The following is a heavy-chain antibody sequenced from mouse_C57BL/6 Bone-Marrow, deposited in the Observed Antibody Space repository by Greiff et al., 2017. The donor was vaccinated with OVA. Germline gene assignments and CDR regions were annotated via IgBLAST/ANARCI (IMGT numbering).Heavy chain of an antibody. J-gene: IGHJ2*01. V-gene: IGHV1-81*01. CDR1: GYTFTSYG. D-gene: IGHD2-5*01. Sequence: QVQLKQSGAELARPGASVKLSCKASGYTFTSYGISWVKQRTGQGLEWIGEINPRSGNTYYNEKFKGKATLTADKSSSTAYMELRSLTSEDSAVYFCARNYSNYLYYFDYWGQGTTLTVSS. CDR3: ARNYSNYLYYFDY. CDR2: INPRSGNT.